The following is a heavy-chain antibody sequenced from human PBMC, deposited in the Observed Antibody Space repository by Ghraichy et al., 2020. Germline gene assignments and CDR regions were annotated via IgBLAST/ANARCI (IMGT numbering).Heavy chain of an antibody. CDR1: GYTFTSYD. Sequence: ASVKVSCKASGYTFTSYDINWVRQATGQGLEWMGWMNPNSGNTGYAQKFQGRVTMTRNTSISTAYMELSSLRSEDTAVYYCARGLGDDSSGYQHEDDAFDIWGQGTMVTVSS. CDR2: MNPNSGNT. J-gene: IGHJ3*02. V-gene: IGHV1-8*01. CDR3: ARGLGDDSSGYQHEDDAFDI. D-gene: IGHD3-22*01.